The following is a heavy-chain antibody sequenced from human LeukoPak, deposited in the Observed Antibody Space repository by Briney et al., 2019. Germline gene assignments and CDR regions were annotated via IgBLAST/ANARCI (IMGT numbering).Heavy chain of an antibody. CDR3: AKDWGGRVCDY. J-gene: IGHJ4*02. CDR2: IWYDGSNK. CDR1: GFTFSSYG. V-gene: IGHV3-33*06. Sequence: GGSLRLSCAASGFTFSSYGMHWVRQAPGKGLEWVAVIWYDGSNKYYADSVKGRFTISRDNSKNTLYLQMNSLRAEDTAVYYCAKDWGGRVCDYWGQGTLVTVSS. D-gene: IGHD1-26*01.